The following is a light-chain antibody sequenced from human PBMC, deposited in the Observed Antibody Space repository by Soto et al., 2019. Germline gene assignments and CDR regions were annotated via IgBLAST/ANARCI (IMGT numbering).Light chain of an antibody. CDR2: DVN. V-gene: IGLV2-14*03. CDR1: SSDVGAYNY. Sequence: QSVLTQPPSVSGSPGQSIAISCIGTSSDVGAYNYVSWYQQHPGKAPKLVIYDVNNRPSGVSNRFSGSKSGNTASLTISGLQAEDEADYYCGSYTSSGSVVFGGGTKLTVL. CDR3: GSYTSSGSVV. J-gene: IGLJ2*01.